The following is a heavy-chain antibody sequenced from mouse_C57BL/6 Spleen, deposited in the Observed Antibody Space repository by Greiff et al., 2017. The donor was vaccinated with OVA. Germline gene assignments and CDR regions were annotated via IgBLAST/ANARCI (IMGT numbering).Heavy chain of an antibody. CDR2: IWWDDDK. D-gene: IGHD4-1*01. CDR1: GFSLSTFGMG. J-gene: IGHJ2*01. CDR3: ARIAELTGRGYYFDY. Sequence: QVTLKVCGPGILQPSQTLSLTCSFSGFSLSTFGMGVGWIRQPSGKGLEWLAHIWWDDDKYSHPALKSRLTISKDTSKNQVFLKIANVDTADTATYYCARIAELTGRGYYFDYWGQGTTLTVSS. V-gene: IGHV8-8*01.